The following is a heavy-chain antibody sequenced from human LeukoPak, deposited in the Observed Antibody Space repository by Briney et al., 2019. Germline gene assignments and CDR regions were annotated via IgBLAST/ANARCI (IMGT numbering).Heavy chain of an antibody. J-gene: IGHJ3*02. D-gene: IGHD6-19*01. CDR3: GKDTGGAVAGLIGWPFDI. V-gene: IGHV3-9*01. CDR1: GFTFDDYA. Sequence: PGGSLRLSCAASGFTFDDYAMHWVRQPPGKGLEWVSGISWNGGSIGYADSVKGRFTISRDNAKNSLYLQMNSLRAEDTALYYCGKDTGGAVAGLIGWPFDIWGQGTMVTVSS. CDR2: ISWNGGSI.